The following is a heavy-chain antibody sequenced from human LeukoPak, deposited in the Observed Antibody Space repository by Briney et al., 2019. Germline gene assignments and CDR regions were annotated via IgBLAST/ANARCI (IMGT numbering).Heavy chain of an antibody. CDR1: GFTVSRNY. CDR3: ARRAGAYTHPYDY. V-gene: IGHV3-53*01. CDR2: IYSGGNT. D-gene: IGHD3-16*01. J-gene: IGHJ4*02. Sequence: PGGSLRLSCAASGFTVSRNYMTWVRQAPGKGLEWVSVIYSGGNTYYAESVKGRFTVSRDNSKNTLYLQMNSLRAEDTAVYYCARRAGAYTHPYDYWGQGTLVTVS.